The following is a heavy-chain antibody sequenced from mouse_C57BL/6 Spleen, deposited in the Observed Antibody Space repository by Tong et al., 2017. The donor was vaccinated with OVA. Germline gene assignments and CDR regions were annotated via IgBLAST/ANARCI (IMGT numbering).Heavy chain of an antibody. Sequence: EVQLQESGGDLVKPGGSLKLSCAASGFTFSSYAMSWVRQTPEKRLEWVATISDGGSYTYYPDNVKGRFTISRDNAKNNLYLQMSHLKSEDTAMYCCARSVGNYFDYWGQGTTLTVSS. CDR1: GFTFSSYA. J-gene: IGHJ2*01. D-gene: IGHD1-1*01. CDR3: ARSVGNYFDY. V-gene: IGHV5-4*01. CDR2: ISDGGSYT.